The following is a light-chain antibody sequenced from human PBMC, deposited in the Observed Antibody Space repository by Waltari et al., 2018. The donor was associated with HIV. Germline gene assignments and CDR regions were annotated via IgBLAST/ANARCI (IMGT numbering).Light chain of an antibody. CDR3: QQSYNSPVT. V-gene: IGKV1-39*01. CDR2: GAS. CDR1: QNIGNF. J-gene: IGKJ2*01. Sequence: DIQMTQSPLRLPASVGDRVTITCRASQNIGNFLNWYLHKPVTAPKLLIYGASSLQGGVPSRFSGGGSGTDFFLTISNLQLEDFGIYYCQQSYNSPVTFGQGTKVEI.